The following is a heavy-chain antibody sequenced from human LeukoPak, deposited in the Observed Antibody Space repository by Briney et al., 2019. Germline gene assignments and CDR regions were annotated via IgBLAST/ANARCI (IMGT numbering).Heavy chain of an antibody. Sequence: GGSLRLSCAASGFTFGAYTINWVRQAPGKGLEWVAVISKDGSDKYYPGSVRGRFTISRDNSKNTIYLQMDSLRAEDTAIYYCARDYWWNYDYWGQGTLVTVSS. CDR1: GFTFGAYT. V-gene: IGHV3-30-3*01. CDR2: ISKDGSDK. D-gene: IGHD1-7*01. CDR3: ARDYWWNYDY. J-gene: IGHJ4*02.